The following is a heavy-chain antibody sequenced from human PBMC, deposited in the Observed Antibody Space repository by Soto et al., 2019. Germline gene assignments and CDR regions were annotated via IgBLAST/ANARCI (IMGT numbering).Heavy chain of an antibody. CDR3: ARDANWYGDYYGMDV. V-gene: IGHV4-4*02. J-gene: IGHJ6*02. Sequence: SETLSLTCAVSGDSISGSQWWSWVRLPPGKGLEWIGEISHTGSTKYNPSLKSRVTISVDTSKNQFSLRLSSVTAADTAVYYCARDANWYGDYYGMDVWGQGTTVTVSS. CDR1: GDSISGSQW. D-gene: IGHD1-1*01. CDR2: ISHTGST.